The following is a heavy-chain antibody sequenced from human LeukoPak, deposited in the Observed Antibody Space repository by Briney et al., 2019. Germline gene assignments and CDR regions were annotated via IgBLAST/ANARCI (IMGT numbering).Heavy chain of an antibody. D-gene: IGHD4-17*01. J-gene: IGHJ4*02. CDR2: ISSSSSYI. CDR3: AKSTYGERYFDY. CDR1: GFTFSSYS. V-gene: IGHV3-21*01. Sequence: GGSLRLSCAASGFTFSSYSMNWVRQAPGKGLEWVSSISSSSSYIYYADSVKGRFTISRDNAKNSLYLQMNSLRAEDTAVYYCAKSTYGERYFDYWGQGTLVTVSS.